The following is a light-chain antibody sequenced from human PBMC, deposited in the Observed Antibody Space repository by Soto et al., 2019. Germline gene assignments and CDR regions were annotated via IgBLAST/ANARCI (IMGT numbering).Light chain of an antibody. CDR1: QSVSSSY. CDR3: QQYGSSPWT. CDR2: GAS. Sequence: EIVLTQSPGTLSLSPGERATLSCRASQSVSSSYLAWYQQKPGQAPRLLIYGASSRATGIPDRFSGSGSGTEFTLTISRLEPDDFALYYCQQYGSSPWTFGRGTKVEIK. J-gene: IGKJ1*01. V-gene: IGKV3-20*01.